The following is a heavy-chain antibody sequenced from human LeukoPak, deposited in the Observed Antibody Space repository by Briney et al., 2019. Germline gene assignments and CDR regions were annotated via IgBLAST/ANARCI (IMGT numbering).Heavy chain of an antibody. D-gene: IGHD2-2*01. V-gene: IGHV3-30*18. J-gene: IGHJ4*02. CDR2: ISYDGSNK. CDR3: AKDRCSSTSCYLVDY. CDR1: GFTFSSYG. Sequence: GGSLRLSCAASGFTFSSYGMHWVRQAPGKGLEWVAVISYDGSNKYYADSVKGRFTISRDNSKNTLYLQMNSLRAEDTAVYYCAKDRCSSTSCYLVDYWGQGTLVTVSS.